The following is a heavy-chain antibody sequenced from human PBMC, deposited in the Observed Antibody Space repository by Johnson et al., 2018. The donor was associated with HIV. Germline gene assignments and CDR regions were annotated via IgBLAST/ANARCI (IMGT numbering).Heavy chain of an antibody. CDR2: ISWNSGSI. V-gene: IGHV3-9*01. CDR1: GFTFDDYA. Sequence: LLVESGGGLVQPGRSLRLSCAASGFTFDDYAMHWVRQAPGKGLEWVSGISWNSGSIGYADSVKGRFTISRDNAKNSLYLQMNSLRAEDTALYYCANGGIAARPGACDIWGQGTMVTVSS. J-gene: IGHJ3*02. CDR3: ANGGIAARPGACDI. D-gene: IGHD6-6*01.